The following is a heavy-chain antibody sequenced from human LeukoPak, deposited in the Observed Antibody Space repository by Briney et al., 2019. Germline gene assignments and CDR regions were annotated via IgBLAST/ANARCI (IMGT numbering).Heavy chain of an antibody. D-gene: IGHD5-24*01. CDR1: GYTFTSYD. V-gene: IGHV1-8*01. CDR3: ASGSLGDGYGVGDYYQYMDV. Sequence: ASVKVSCKASGYTFTSYDINWVRQATGQVREWMGWMNPNSGNTGYAQKFQGRVTMTRNTSISTAYMELSSLRSEDTAVYYCASGSLGDGYGVGDYYQYMDVWGKGTTVTVSS. CDR2: MNPNSGNT. J-gene: IGHJ6*03.